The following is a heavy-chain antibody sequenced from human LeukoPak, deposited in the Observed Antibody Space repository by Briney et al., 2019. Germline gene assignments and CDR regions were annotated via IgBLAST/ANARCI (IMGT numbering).Heavy chain of an antibody. CDR2: TYYRFKWYS. CDR1: GDSVSSNSAA. J-gene: IGHJ4*02. D-gene: IGHD3-10*01. Sequence: SQTLLLTCAISGDSVSSNSAAWNWIRQSPSRGLEWLGRTYYRFKWYSDYALSVKSRITIDADTSNNQFSLHLNSVTLEDTAVYYCARVIGELLYYDSWGQGTLVTVSS. V-gene: IGHV6-1*01. CDR3: ARVIGELLYYDS.